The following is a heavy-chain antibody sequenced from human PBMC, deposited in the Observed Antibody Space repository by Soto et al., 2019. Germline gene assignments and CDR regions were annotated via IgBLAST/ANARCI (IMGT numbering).Heavy chain of an antibody. J-gene: IGHJ4*02. Sequence: NPSETLSLTCTVSGDSISTYYWNWIRQPPGKGLEWIGYIYYGGSANYNPSLKSRVTISVDTSKKQFSLKLSSVTAADTAVYYCARGGHCTNGVCSALDYWGQGTLVTSPQ. CDR2: IYYGGSA. V-gene: IGHV4-59*08. CDR3: ARGGHCTNGVCSALDY. D-gene: IGHD2-8*01. CDR1: GDSISTYY.